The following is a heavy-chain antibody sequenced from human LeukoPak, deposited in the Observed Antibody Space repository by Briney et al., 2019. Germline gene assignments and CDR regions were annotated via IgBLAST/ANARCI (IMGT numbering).Heavy chain of an antibody. J-gene: IGHJ4*02. CDR3: STHGSGNSYYFAY. Sequence: GGSLRLSCAASGFTFSNAWMSWVRQAPGKGLEWVGRIKSKSDGGTTDYAAPVKGRFTISRDDSKNTLYLQMNSLKTDDTAVYYCSTHGSGNSYYFAYWGQGTLVTVSS. CDR2: IKSKSDGGTT. D-gene: IGHD1-26*01. CDR1: GFTFSNAW. V-gene: IGHV3-15*01.